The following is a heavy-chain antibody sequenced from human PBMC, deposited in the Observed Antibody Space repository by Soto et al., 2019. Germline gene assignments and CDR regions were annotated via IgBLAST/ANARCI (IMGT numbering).Heavy chain of an antibody. V-gene: IGHV6-1*01. CDR1: GDSASSNSAA. J-gene: IGHJ3*02. CDR2: TYYRSKWSN. CDR3: ARGYAFEI. Sequence: PSQTLSLTCAISGDSASSNSAAWNWLRQSPSRGLEWLGRTYYRSKWSNDYALSVKGRITINPDTSKNQFSLQLNSLTPEDTAVYYCARGYAFEIWGQGTMVTVSS.